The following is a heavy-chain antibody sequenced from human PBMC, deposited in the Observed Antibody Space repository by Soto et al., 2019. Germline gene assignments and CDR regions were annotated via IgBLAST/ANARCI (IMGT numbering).Heavy chain of an antibody. CDR1: GYTFTSYD. V-gene: IGHV1-46*01. J-gene: IGHJ4*02. D-gene: IGHD6-6*01. CDR3: AREYSRSSGLTEY. Sequence: ASVKVSCKASGYTFTSYDMHWVRQAPGQGLEWRGVINPSGDSTSYAQKFQGRVTMTRDTSTSAVYMELSSLRSEDTAVYYCAREYSRSSGLTEYWGQGTMVTVSS. CDR2: INPSGDST.